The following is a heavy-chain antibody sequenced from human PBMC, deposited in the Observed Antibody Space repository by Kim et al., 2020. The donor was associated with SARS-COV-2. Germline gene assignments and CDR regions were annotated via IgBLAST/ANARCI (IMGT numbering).Heavy chain of an antibody. J-gene: IGHJ4*02. CDR1: GFTFSNAW. CDR2: IKSKTDGGTT. CDR3: TTDVRTLVATNDY. Sequence: GGSLRLSCAASGFTFSNAWMSWVRQAPGKGLEWVGRIKSKTDGGTTDYAAPVKGRFTISRDDSKNTLYLQMNSLKTEDTAVYYCTTDVRTLVATNDYWGQGTLVTVSS. D-gene: IGHD5-12*01. V-gene: IGHV3-15*01.